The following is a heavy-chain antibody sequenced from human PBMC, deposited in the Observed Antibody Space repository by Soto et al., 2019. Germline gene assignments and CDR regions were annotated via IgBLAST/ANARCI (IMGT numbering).Heavy chain of an antibody. D-gene: IGHD2-21*02. CDR2: INHSGST. Sequence: SETLSLTCAVYGGSFSGYYWSWIRQPPGKGLEWIGEINHSGSTNYNPSLKSRVTISVDTSKNQFSLKLSSVTAADTAAYYCASLAYCGGDCYSNYFDYWGQGTLVTVSS. CDR3: ASLAYCGGDCYSNYFDY. J-gene: IGHJ4*02. V-gene: IGHV4-34*01. CDR1: GGSFSGYY.